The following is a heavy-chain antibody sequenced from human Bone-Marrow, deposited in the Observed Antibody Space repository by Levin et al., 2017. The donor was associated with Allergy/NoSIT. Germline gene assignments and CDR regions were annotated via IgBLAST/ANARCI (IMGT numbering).Heavy chain of an antibody. D-gene: IGHD2-15*01. Sequence: GGSLRLSCAASGFTFSSYGIHWVRQAPGKGLEWVSIISYYGSNKYYGDSVKGRFTISRDNSKDTVYLQINNLRREDTAVYYCARDTVGYYYGLDVWGQGTAVIVSS. CDR3: ARDTVGYYYGLDV. CDR1: GFTFSSYG. V-gene: IGHV3-33*08. J-gene: IGHJ6*02. CDR2: ISYYGSNK.